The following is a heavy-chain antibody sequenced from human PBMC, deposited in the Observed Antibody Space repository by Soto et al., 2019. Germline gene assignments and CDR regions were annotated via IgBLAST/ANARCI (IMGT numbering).Heavy chain of an antibody. Sequence: SSVKVSCKASGGACNSYAISWLRQAPGQGLEWMGGIIPIFGTANYAQKFQGRVTITADKSTSTAYMELSSLRSEDTAVYYCARVWASGWYHKDDYWGQGTLVTVYS. CDR1: GGACNSYA. CDR2: IIPIFGTA. D-gene: IGHD6-19*01. V-gene: IGHV1-69*06. CDR3: ARVWASGWYHKDDY. J-gene: IGHJ4*02.